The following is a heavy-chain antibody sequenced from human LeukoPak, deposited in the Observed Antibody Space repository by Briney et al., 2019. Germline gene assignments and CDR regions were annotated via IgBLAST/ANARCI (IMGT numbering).Heavy chain of an antibody. CDR3: ARAIVVVPAAMWFDP. V-gene: IGHV1-69*05. D-gene: IGHD2-2*01. CDR2: IIPIFGTA. J-gene: IGHJ5*02. Sequence: GASVKVSCKASGGTFSSYAISWVRRAPGQGLEWMGGIIPIFGTANYAQKFQGRVTITTDESTSTAYMELSSLRSEDTAVYYCARAIVVVPAAMWFDPWGQGTLVTVSS. CDR1: GGTFSSYA.